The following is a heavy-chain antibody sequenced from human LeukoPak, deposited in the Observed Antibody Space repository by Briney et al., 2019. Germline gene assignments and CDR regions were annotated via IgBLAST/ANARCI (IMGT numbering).Heavy chain of an antibody. D-gene: IGHD3-22*01. CDR3: ARTLVVVMYYGMDV. V-gene: IGHV3-7*01. Sequence: GGSLRLSCAASGFTFSSYWMSWVRQAPGKGLEWLANIKQDGSEKYYVDSVKGRFTISRDNAKNSLYLQMNSLRAEDTAVYYCARTLVVVMYYGMDVWGQGTTVTVPS. CDR1: GFTFSSYW. CDR2: IKQDGSEK. J-gene: IGHJ6*02.